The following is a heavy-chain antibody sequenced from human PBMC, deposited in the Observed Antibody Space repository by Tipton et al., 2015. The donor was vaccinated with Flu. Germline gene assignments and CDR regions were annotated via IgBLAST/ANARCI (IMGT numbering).Heavy chain of an antibody. CDR3: TTDGWIQLWLWDY. V-gene: IGHV3-15*01. Sequence: SLRLSCAASGFTFSNAWMSWVRQAPGKGLEWVGRIKSKTDGGTTDYAAPVKGRFTISRDDSKNTLYLQMNSLKTEDTAVYYCTTDGWIQLWLWDYWGQGTLVTVSS. J-gene: IGHJ4*02. CDR2: IKSKTDGGTT. D-gene: IGHD5-18*01. CDR1: GFTFSNAW.